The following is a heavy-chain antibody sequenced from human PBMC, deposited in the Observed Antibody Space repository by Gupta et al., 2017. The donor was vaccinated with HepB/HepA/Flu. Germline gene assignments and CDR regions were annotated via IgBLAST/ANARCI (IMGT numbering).Heavy chain of an antibody. Sequence: QVQLQESGPGLVKPSETLFLTCTVSGGSISGHYWSWIRQPPGKGLEFVGYIYYTGSTNYNPSLKSRVTMSVDTSKNQFSLKLSSVTAADTALYFCARLVAAAAAVTYHYFDLWGRGTRITVSS. CDR3: ARLVAAAAAVTYHYFDL. V-gene: IGHV4-59*08. CDR2: IYYTGST. J-gene: IGHJ2*01. CDR1: GGSISGHY. D-gene: IGHD2-15*01.